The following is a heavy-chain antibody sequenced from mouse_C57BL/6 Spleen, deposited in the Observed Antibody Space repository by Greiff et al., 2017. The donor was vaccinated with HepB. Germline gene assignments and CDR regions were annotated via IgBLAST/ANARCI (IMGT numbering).Heavy chain of an antibody. CDR3: AIRSSGYNYAMDY. Sequence: VQRVESGAELVKPGASVKMSCKASGYTFTTYPIEWMKQNHGKSLEWIGNFHPYNDDTKYNEKFKGKATLTVEKSSSTVYLELSRLTSDDSAVYYCAIRSSGYNYAMDYWGQGTSVTVSS. J-gene: IGHJ4*01. CDR2: FHPYNDDT. D-gene: IGHD3-2*02. V-gene: IGHV1-47*01. CDR1: GYTFTTYP.